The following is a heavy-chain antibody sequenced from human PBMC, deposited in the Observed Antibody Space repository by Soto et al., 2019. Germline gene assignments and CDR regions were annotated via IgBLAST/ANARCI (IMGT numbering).Heavy chain of an antibody. CDR2: TGSGTGPG. CDR3: ARRDSGGFYRFFDS. J-gene: IGHJ4*02. D-gene: IGHD2-15*01. Sequence: QVQLVQSGTEVKKPGSSVKVSCKASGGSLSTNPISWVRQAPGQVLEWMGGTGSGTGPGNHAQKFQGRLTVTADKTTSTVYMELTNLSAKATDVYSCARRDSGGFYRFFDSWGQGTLVTVSS. V-gene: IGHV1-69*06. CDR1: GGSLSTNP.